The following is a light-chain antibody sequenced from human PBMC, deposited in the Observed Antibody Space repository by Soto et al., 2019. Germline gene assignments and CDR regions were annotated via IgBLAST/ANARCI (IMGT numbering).Light chain of an antibody. V-gene: IGKV1-39*01. CDR3: QHSYSAPRT. CDR1: QTITNY. CDR2: GAS. Sequence: DIQMTQSPSSLSASVGDRVTITCRASQTITNYLNWYQQKPGKAPKVLIYGASNLQGGVPSRFSGSGSGTDFTLTISSLQPEDFATYYCQHSYSAPRTFGGGTKVEIK. J-gene: IGKJ4*01.